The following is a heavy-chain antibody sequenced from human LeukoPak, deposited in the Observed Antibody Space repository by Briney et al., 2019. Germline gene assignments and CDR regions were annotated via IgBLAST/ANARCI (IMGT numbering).Heavy chain of an antibody. CDR1: GCTFRSHA. J-gene: IGHJ6*03. CDR3: AKDLRKRAIPDYYYYMDV. V-gene: IGHV3-23*01. CDR2: ISCSGDST. D-gene: IGHD2-2*02. Sequence: GGSLRLSCAASGCTFRSHALSWARQAPGKGLEWVSSISCSGDSTYYPYSVKGRFTISRDNSKDTLYLQMNSLRAEDTAVYYCAKDLRKRAIPDYYYYMDVWGKGTTVTVSS.